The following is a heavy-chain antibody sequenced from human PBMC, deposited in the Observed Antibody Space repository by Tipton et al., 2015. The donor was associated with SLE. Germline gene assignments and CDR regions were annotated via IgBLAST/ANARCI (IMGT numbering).Heavy chain of an antibody. Sequence: QLVQSGAEVKKPGASVKVSCKASGYTFTSYGIIWVRQAPGQGLQWMGWISGYNGHTNYAQNLQGRATLTTDTSTSTAFMELRSLRPEDTAVYYCARENVEDGNSYYYMDVWGKGTTVTVSS. J-gene: IGHJ6*03. CDR2: ISGYNGHT. CDR1: GYTFTSYG. CDR3: ARENVEDGNSYYYMDV. D-gene: IGHD2-21*01. V-gene: IGHV1-18*01.